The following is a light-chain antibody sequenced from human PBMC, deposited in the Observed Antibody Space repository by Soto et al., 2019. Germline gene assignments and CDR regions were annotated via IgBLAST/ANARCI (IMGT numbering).Light chain of an antibody. CDR3: QSYDSSLSGSI. V-gene: IGLV1-40*01. Sequence: QSVLTQPPSVSGAPGQRVIISCTGSSSNIGADYDVHWYQQLPGTAPKLLIYGDTNRPSGVPDRFSGSKSGTSASLAITGLQAEDEADYYGQSYDSSLSGSIFGGGTKVTVL. CDR2: GDT. CDR1: SSNIGADYD. J-gene: IGLJ2*01.